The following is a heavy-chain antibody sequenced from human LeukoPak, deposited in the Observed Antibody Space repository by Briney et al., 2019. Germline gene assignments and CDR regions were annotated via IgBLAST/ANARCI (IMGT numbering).Heavy chain of an antibody. J-gene: IGHJ6*02. CDR1: GFTFSSYS. Sequence: PGGSLRLSCAAFGFTFSSYSMNWVRQAPGKGLEWVSSISSSSSYIYYADSVKGRFTISRDNAKNSLYLQMNSLRAEDTAVYYCARPPYYDFWSGYSIDYYYYYGMDVWGQGTTVTVSS. D-gene: IGHD3-3*01. V-gene: IGHV3-21*01. CDR2: ISSSSSYI. CDR3: ARPPYYDFWSGYSIDYYYYYGMDV.